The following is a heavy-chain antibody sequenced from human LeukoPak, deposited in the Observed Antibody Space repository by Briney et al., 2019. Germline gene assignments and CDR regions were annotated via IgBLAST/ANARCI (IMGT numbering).Heavy chain of an antibody. V-gene: IGHV3-64D*09. CDR2: ISSSGGRT. CDR3: VKGRYSNSWYSSDY. CDR1: GFTFSSYA. J-gene: IGHJ4*02. D-gene: IGHD6-13*01. Sequence: GGSLRLSCSASGFTFSSYAMHWGRQAPGKGLEYVSAISSSGGRTYYADSVRGRFTISRDNSKNTLYLQMSSLRAEDTAVYYCVKGRYSNSWYSSDYWGQGTLVTVSS.